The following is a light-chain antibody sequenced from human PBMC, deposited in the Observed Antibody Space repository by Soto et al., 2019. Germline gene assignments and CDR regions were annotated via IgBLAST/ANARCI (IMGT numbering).Light chain of an antibody. CDR1: QDISKS. Sequence: DIQMTQSPSSLSASVGDRVTITCQATQDISKSLNWYQQKPGKAPKLLIYEAFNLEAGVPSRFSGSGSGTDFTFTISSLQPEDIATYYCQQYDNLPLTVGGGTKVDSK. CDR2: EAF. V-gene: IGKV1-33*01. J-gene: IGKJ4*01. CDR3: QQYDNLPLT.